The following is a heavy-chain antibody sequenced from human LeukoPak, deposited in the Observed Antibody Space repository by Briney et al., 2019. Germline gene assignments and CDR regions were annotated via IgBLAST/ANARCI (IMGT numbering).Heavy chain of an antibody. D-gene: IGHD5-18*01. Sequence: PSETLSLTCTVSGGSISSSSYYWGWIRQPPGKGLEWIGSIYYSGSTYYNPSLKSRVTISVDTSKNQFSLKLSSVTAADTAVYYCARDAMVTSDFDYWGQGTLVTVSS. CDR3: ARDAMVTSDFDY. CDR2: IYYSGST. CDR1: GGSISSSSYY. J-gene: IGHJ4*02. V-gene: IGHV4-39*02.